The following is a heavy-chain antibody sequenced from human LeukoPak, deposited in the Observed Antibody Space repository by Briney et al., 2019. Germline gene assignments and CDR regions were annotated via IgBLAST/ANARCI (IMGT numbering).Heavy chain of an antibody. CDR1: GYTFTSYY. Sequence: GASVKVSCKASGYTFTSYYMHWVRQAPGQGLEWMGIINPSGGSTSYAQKFQGRVTMTRDTSTSTVYMELSSLRSEDTAVYYCARDLSVAVAIVYFDYWGQGTLVTVSS. V-gene: IGHV1-46*01. D-gene: IGHD6-19*01. CDR3: ARDLSVAVAIVYFDY. J-gene: IGHJ4*02. CDR2: INPSGGST.